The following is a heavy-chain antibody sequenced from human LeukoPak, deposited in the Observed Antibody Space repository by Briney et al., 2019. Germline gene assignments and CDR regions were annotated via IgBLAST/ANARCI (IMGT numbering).Heavy chain of an antibody. J-gene: IGHJ4*02. Sequence: ASVKVSCKASGYTFTTYGISWVRQAPGQGLEWMGWISAYNGNTNYAQKFQGRVTITADKSTSTAYMELSSLRSEDTAVYYCARGVYSSSHNTPVDYWGQGTLVTVSS. CDR2: ISAYNGNT. CDR1: GYTFTTYG. CDR3: ARGVYSSSHNTPVDY. V-gene: IGHV1-18*01. D-gene: IGHD6-13*01.